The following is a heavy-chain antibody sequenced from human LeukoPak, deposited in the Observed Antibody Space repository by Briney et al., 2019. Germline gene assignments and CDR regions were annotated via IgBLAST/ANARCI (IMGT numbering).Heavy chain of an antibody. Sequence: SETLSLTCTVSGGSISSYYWSWIRQPPGKGLKWIGYIYYSGSTNYNPSLKSRVTISVDTSKNQFPLKLSSVTAADTAVYYCARTQYQLPFDAFDIWGQGTMVTVSS. D-gene: IGHD2-2*01. V-gene: IGHV4-59*01. CDR1: GGSISSYY. CDR3: ARTQYQLPFDAFDI. CDR2: IYYSGST. J-gene: IGHJ3*02.